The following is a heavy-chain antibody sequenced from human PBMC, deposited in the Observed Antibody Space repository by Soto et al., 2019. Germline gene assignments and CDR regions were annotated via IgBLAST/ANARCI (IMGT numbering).Heavy chain of an antibody. J-gene: IGHJ4*02. D-gene: IGHD2-15*01. V-gene: IGHV3-74*01. CDR2: INSDGSST. Sequence: EVQLVESGGGLVQPGGSLRLSCSGSGFTFSSYWMHWVRQVPGKGLVWVSRINSDGSSTTYAYSVKGRFTISRDNAKNTLDLQMNSLRAEDTAVYYWARGAYCSAGTRDRDRRIVDYWGQGTLVTVSS. CDR3: ARGAYCSAGTRDRDRRIVDY. CDR1: GFTFSSYW.